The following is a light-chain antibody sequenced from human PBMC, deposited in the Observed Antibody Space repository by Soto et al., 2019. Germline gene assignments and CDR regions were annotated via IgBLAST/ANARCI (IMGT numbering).Light chain of an antibody. CDR3: QHADGLRALT. CDR1: QDAGTW. CDR2: HTS. J-gene: IGKJ4*01. Sequence: DIQMTQSPPFVSASVGDRVTISCRASQDAGTWLSWFHQKPGGAPNLLIFHTSRLQRGVPSRFPGRGSGTEFTLTISSMQPEDFGTYYCQHADGLRALTFGGGTTVEI. V-gene: IGKV1-12*01.